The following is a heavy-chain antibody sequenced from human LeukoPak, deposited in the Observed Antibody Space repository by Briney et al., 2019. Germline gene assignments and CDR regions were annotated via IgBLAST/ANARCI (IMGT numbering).Heavy chain of an antibody. CDR3: ARGWGPAYCGGDCHRHFDY. CDR2: INHSGST. V-gene: IGHV4-34*01. D-gene: IGHD2-21*02. Sequence: SETLSLTCAVYGGSFSGYYWSWIRQPPGKGLEWIGEINHSGSTNYNPSLKSRVTISVDTSKNQFSLKLSSVTAADTAVYYCARGWGPAYCGGDCHRHFDYWGQGTLVTVSS. J-gene: IGHJ4*02. CDR1: GGSFSGYY.